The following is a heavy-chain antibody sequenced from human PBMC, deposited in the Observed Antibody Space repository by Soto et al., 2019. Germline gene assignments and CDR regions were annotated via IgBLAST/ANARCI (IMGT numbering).Heavy chain of an antibody. CDR3: ARDPPDFNSGFDS. J-gene: IGHJ4*02. D-gene: IGHD1-26*01. Sequence: QVQLQQSGPGLVKSSQTLSLTCAICGDSVSNNGATWNWIRQSPSRGLAWLGRAYYRSRWQYDYATYVRSRITINPDTSKNQFSLQLSSVTPEDTAVYYCARDPPDFNSGFDSWGQGSLVTVSS. CDR2: AYYRSRWQY. CDR1: GDSVSNNGAT. V-gene: IGHV6-1*01.